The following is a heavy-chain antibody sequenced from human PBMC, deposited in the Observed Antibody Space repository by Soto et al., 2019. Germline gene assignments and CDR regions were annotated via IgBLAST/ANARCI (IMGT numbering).Heavy chain of an antibody. CDR3: ACIRCYRGSPIDY. V-gene: IGHV4-59*01. J-gene: IGHJ4*02. CDR1: GDSSSSYY. Sequence: SETLSLTCTISGDSSSSYYWSWIRQPPGKGLEWIGYISYSGNTNYNPSLKSRVTISIDTSKNQFSLKVTSVTAADTAVYYCACIRCYRGSPIDYWGQGAQVTVSS. CDR2: ISYSGNT. D-gene: IGHD2-15*01.